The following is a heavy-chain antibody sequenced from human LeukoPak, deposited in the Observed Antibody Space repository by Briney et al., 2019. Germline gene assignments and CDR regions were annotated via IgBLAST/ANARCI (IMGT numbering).Heavy chain of an antibody. J-gene: IGHJ5*02. CDR1: GYTFTSYG. Sequence: GASERVSCKASGYTFTSYGISWVRQAPGQGLEWMGWLSAYNGNTNYAQTLQGRVTMTTDTSTSTAYMELRSLRSDDTAVYYCAGRRGYCSGGSCRFDPWGQGTLVTVSS. CDR2: LSAYNGNT. V-gene: IGHV1-18*01. CDR3: AGRRGYCSGGSCRFDP. D-gene: IGHD2-15*01.